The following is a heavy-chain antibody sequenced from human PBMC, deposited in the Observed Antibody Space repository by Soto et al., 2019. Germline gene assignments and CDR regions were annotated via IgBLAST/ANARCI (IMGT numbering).Heavy chain of an antibody. CDR2: IWYDGSNK. J-gene: IGHJ5*02. CDR3: ARGFAVALVDFDP. CDR1: GFTFTSYG. Sequence: QVQLLESGGGVVQPGRSLRLSCAASGFTFTSYGMHWVRQAPGKGLEWVAFIWYDGSNKFYSDSVKGRFIISRDNSKNTLYLQMDRLRANDTAVYYCARGFAVALVDFDPWGQGTLVTVSS. V-gene: IGHV3-33*01. D-gene: IGHD6-19*01.